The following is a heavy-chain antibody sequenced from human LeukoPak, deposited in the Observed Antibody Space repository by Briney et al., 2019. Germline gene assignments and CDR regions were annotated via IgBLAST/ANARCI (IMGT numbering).Heavy chain of an antibody. J-gene: IGHJ6*02. D-gene: IGHD3-10*01. V-gene: IGHV4-59*01. CDR2: IQYSGST. Sequence: SETLTLSCTVSGGSISSDYWTWIRQPPGKRLEWIGHIQYSGSTNYHPSLRSRVTISVDTSMNQFSLRLSSVTAADTAVYYCARSRGGSGSYNFYGMDVWGQGTTVTVSS. CDR1: GGSISSDY. CDR3: ARSRGGSGSYNFYGMDV.